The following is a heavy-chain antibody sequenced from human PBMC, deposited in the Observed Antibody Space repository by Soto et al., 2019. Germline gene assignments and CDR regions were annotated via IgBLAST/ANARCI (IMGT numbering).Heavy chain of an antibody. CDR2: IHNSGST. CDR1: GASVSGDGSY. Sequence: QVQLQESGPGLVKPSQTLSLTCLVSGASVSGDGSYCSWIRQHPGKGLEFIGYIHNSGSTYSNPSLENRVAMSIDTSTNQFSLRLSSVTAADSAVYFCARDLCSEQWFFDNWGQGILVTVSS. D-gene: IGHD6-19*01. V-gene: IGHV4-31*03. J-gene: IGHJ4*02. CDR3: ARDLCSEQWFFDN.